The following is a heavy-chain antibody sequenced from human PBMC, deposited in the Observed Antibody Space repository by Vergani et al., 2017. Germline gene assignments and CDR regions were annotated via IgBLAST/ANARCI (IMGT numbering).Heavy chain of an antibody. Sequence: QVRLQESGPGLVKPSQTLSLTCSVSGGSISSGPYSWNWIRQPAGRGLEWIGRIYTSGSTDYNPSLQSRVTLSVDTSKNQFSLKLTSVTAADTAVYYCARVYSPDYCSNTNCYTFDYWGQGTLVTVSS. D-gene: IGHD2-2*02. CDR3: ARVYSPDYCSNTNCYTFDY. CDR1: GGSISSGPYS. J-gene: IGHJ4*02. V-gene: IGHV4-61*02. CDR2: IYTSGST.